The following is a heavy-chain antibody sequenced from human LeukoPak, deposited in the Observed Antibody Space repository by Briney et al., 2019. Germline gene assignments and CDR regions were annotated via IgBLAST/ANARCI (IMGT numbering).Heavy chain of an antibody. V-gene: IGHV3-23*01. CDR2: ISGSGGST. J-gene: IGHJ4*02. CDR3: ARGLIVATLN. D-gene: IGHD5-12*01. Sequence: GGSLRLSCAASGFTFSSYGMSWVRQAPGKGLEWVSAISGSGGSTYYADSVKGRFTISRDNAKNSLYLQMNSLRAEDTAVYYCARGLIVATLNWGQGTLVTVSS. CDR1: GFTFSSYG.